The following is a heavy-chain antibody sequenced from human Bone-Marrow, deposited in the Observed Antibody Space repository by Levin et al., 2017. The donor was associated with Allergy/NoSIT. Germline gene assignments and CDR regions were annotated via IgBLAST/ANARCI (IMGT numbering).Heavy chain of an antibody. Sequence: ASVKVSCKASGYTFTSYYMHWVRQAPGQGLEWMGIINPSGGSPTYAQKFQGRVTITRDTSTSTVYMELSSLRSEDTAVYYCAREFVVVVVATAPPRDSDAFDIWGQGTMVTVSS. CDR3: AREFVVVVVATAPPRDSDAFDI. CDR1: GYTFTSYY. D-gene: IGHD2-15*01. V-gene: IGHV1-46*01. CDR2: INPSGGSP. J-gene: IGHJ3*02.